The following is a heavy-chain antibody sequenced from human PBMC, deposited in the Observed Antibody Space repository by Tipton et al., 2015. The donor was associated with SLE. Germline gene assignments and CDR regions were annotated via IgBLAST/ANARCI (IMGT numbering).Heavy chain of an antibody. V-gene: IGHV4-59*01. CDR3: ARQGYCSSTSCSPLGV. CDR2: IYYSGGT. D-gene: IGHD2-2*01. CDR1: GGSIRSYY. J-gene: IGHJ6*04. Sequence: TLSLTCTVSGGSIRSYYWSWIRQPPGKGREWIGYIYYSGGTNYNPSLKSRVTISVDTSKNQFSLKLSSVTAADTAVYYCARQGYCSSTSCSPLGVWGKGTTVTVSS.